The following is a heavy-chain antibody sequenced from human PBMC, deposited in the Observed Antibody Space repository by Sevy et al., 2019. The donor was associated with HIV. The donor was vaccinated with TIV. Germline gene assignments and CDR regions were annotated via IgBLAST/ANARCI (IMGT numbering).Heavy chain of an antibody. J-gene: IGHJ5*02. V-gene: IGHV4-59*01. CDR3: TRAPPVRSGDDSLNWFDP. CDR2: IYYTGST. D-gene: IGHD5-12*01. Sequence: LVAASETLSLTCTVSGGSISAYYWSWIRQPPGKALEYVGYIYYTGSTNYNPSLKNRVTMSVDTSKNQFSLKLSSVTAADTAVYYCTRAPPVRSGDDSLNWFDPWGPGTLVTVSS. CDR1: GGSISAYY.